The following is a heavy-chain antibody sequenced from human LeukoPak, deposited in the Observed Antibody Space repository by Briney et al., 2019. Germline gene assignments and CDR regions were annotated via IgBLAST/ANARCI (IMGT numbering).Heavy chain of an antibody. Sequence: TSETLSLTCAVYGGSFSGYYWSWIRQPPGKGLEWIGEINHSRSTNYNPSLKSRVTISVDTSKNQFSLKLSSVTAADTAVYYCARRRWGYCSNTSCPRAFDIWGQGTMVTVSS. D-gene: IGHD2-2*01. J-gene: IGHJ3*02. CDR2: INHSRST. V-gene: IGHV4-34*01. CDR1: GGSFSGYY. CDR3: ARRRWGYCSNTSCPRAFDI.